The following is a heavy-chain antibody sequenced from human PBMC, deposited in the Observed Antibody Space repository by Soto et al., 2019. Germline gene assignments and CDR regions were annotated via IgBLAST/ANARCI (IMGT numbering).Heavy chain of an antibody. Sequence: GGSLRPSCAASGFTFSSYDMYWVRQAPGKGLEWVAVISYDGSNKYYADSVKGRFTLSRDNSKNTLYLQMNSLRAGDTAVYYCAKGSYSGVYSDFDYWGQGTLVTVSS. J-gene: IGHJ4*02. D-gene: IGHD1-26*01. V-gene: IGHV3-30*18. CDR1: GFTFSSYD. CDR3: AKGSYSGVYSDFDY. CDR2: ISYDGSNK.